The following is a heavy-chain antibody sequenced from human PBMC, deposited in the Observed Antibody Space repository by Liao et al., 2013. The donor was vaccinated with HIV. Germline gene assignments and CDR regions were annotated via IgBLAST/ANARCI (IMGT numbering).Heavy chain of an antibody. Sequence: QVQLQESGPGLVKPSETLSLTCTVSGGSISSYYWSWIRQPPGKGLEWIGEINHSGSTNYNPSLKSRVTISVDTSKNQFSLKLSSVTAADTAVYYCARESYSGYDYYFDYWGQGTLVTVSS. J-gene: IGHJ4*02. V-gene: IGHV4-59*12. D-gene: IGHD5-12*01. CDR2: INHSGST. CDR3: ARESYSGYDYYFDY. CDR1: GGSISSYY.